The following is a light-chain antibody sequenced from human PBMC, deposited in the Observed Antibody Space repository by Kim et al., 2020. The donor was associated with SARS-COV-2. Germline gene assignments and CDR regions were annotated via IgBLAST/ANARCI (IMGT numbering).Light chain of an antibody. J-gene: IGLJ2*01. Sequence: SYELTQPPSVSVSPGQTASITCSGDKLGDKYACWYQKKPGQSPLLVIYQDKRPSGIPERFSASSSGNTATLTISGTQAVDEADYYCQAWDSSTGGVFGGG. CDR1: KLGDKY. V-gene: IGLV3-1*01. CDR3: QAWDSSTGGV. CDR2: QD.